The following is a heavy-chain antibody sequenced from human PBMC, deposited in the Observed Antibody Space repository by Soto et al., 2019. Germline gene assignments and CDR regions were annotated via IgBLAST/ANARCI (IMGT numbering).Heavy chain of an antibody. CDR1: GFTFSSYA. J-gene: IGHJ3*02. CDR2: ISGSGGST. D-gene: IGHD1-26*01. CDR3: AKVIGPSGSYPHDAFDI. Sequence: GGSLRLSCAASGFTFSSYAMSWVRQAPGKGLEWVSAISGSGGSTYYADSVKGRFTISRDNSKNTLYLQMNSLRAEDTAVYYCAKVIGPSGSYPHDAFDIWGQGTMVTVSS. V-gene: IGHV3-23*01.